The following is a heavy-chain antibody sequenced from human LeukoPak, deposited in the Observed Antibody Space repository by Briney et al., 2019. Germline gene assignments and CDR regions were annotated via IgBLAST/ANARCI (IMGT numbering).Heavy chain of an antibody. V-gene: IGHV1-69*13. Sequence: GASVKVSCKASGGTFSSYAISWVRQASGQGLEWMGGIIPIFGTANYAQKFQGRVTITADESTSTAYMELSSLRSEDTAVYYCARVVVWSGYYWFDPWGQGTLVTVSS. CDR3: ARVVVWSGYYWFDP. CDR2: IIPIFGTA. CDR1: GGTFSSYA. J-gene: IGHJ5*02. D-gene: IGHD3-3*01.